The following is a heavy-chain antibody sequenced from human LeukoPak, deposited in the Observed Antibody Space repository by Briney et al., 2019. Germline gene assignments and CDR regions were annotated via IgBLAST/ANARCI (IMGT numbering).Heavy chain of an antibody. J-gene: IGHJ6*04. CDR3: ARQEMVPAAHMDV. CDR1: GGSISSSSYY. V-gene: IGHV4-39*01. CDR2: IYYSGST. Sequence: SETLSLTCTVSGGSISSSSYYWGWIRQPPGKGLEWIGSIYYSGSTYYNPSLKSRVTMSVDTSKNQFSLKLSSVTAADTAVYYCARQEMVPAAHMDVWGKGTTVTVSS. D-gene: IGHD2-2*01.